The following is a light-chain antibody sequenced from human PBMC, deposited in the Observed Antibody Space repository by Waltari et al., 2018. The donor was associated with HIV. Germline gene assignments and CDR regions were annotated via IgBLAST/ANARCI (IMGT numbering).Light chain of an antibody. CDR2: EVS. Sequence: QSALTPPASVSGSPGQSITISCTETSSDVGGYNYVSWYQQHPGTAPKLMIYEVSNRPSGVSNRFSGSKSGNTASLTISGLQAEDEADYYCSSYTSSSTVVFGGGTKLTVL. CDR3: SSYTSSSTVV. CDR1: SSDVGGYNY. V-gene: IGLV2-14*01. J-gene: IGLJ2*01.